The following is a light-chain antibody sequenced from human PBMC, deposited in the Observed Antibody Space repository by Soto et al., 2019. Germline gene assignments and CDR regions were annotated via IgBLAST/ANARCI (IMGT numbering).Light chain of an antibody. CDR3: AAWDDSLNGVV. V-gene: IGLV1-44*01. Sequence: QSVLTQPPSASGTPGQRVTISCSGASSNVGSHTVSWYQQLPGTAPKLLIYSNNQRPSGVPDRFSGSKSGTSASLAISGLQSEDEADYYCAAWDDSLNGVVFGGGTKLTVL. J-gene: IGLJ2*01. CDR2: SNN. CDR1: SSNVGSHT.